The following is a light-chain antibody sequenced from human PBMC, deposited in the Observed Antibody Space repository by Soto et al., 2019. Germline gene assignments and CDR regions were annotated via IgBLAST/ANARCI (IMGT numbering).Light chain of an antibody. CDR1: SSDVGGYNY. CDR2: EVS. J-gene: IGLJ1*01. V-gene: IGLV2-14*01. Sequence: QSVLTQPASVSGSPGQSITISCTGTSSDVGGYNYVSWYQQHPGKAPKLMIYEVSNRPSGVSNRFSGSKSGNTASLTISGLQAEDEADYYCRSYTSSSIDDVFGTGTKLTVL. CDR3: RSYTSSSIDDV.